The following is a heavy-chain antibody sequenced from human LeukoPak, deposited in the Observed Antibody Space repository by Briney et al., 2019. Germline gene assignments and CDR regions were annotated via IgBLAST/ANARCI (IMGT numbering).Heavy chain of an antibody. D-gene: IGHD3-10*01. V-gene: IGHV3-30*14. CDR1: GFIFSNHP. Sequence: GGSLRLSCAASGFIFSNHPLHWVRQAPGRGLEWVAVVSSAGTDEYYANPVKGRFTNSRDNFKNTLYLQMSSLRPEDTALYYCARDRAGAQSWVALDPWGQGTLVTVSS. CDR2: VSSAGTDE. J-gene: IGHJ5*02. CDR3: ARDRAGAQSWVALDP.